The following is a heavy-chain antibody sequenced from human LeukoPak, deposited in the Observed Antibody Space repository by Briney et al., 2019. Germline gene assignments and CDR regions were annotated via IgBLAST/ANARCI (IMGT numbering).Heavy chain of an antibody. CDR3: AELGITMIGGV. CDR2: ISGSGGST. V-gene: IGHV3-23*01. D-gene: IGHD3-10*02. Sequence: GGSLRLSCAASGFTFFDYGMTRVRQAPGKGLDWVSSISGSGGSTYYADSVKGRFTISRDNAKNSLYLQMNSLRAEDTAVYYCAELGITMIGGVWGKGTTVTISS. CDR1: GFTFFDYG. J-gene: IGHJ6*04.